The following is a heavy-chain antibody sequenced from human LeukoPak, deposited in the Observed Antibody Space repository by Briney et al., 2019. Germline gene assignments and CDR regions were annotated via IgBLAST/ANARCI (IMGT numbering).Heavy chain of an antibody. Sequence: PGGSLRLSCAASGFPFKIYSMHWVRQAPGKGLEWVTLISEDGNNKYYADSVKGRFTISRDSSKDTLFLQMNSLTAEDTAVYYCAREGLGYCGSRTCFLFDNWGQGTLVTVSS. V-gene: IGHV3-30*04. J-gene: IGHJ4*02. CDR1: GFPFKIYS. CDR3: AREGLGYCGSRTCFLFDN. D-gene: IGHD2-2*01. CDR2: ISEDGNNK.